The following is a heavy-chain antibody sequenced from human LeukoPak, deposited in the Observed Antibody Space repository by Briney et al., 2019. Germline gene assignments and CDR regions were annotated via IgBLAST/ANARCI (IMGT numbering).Heavy chain of an antibody. CDR2: IREDGNEK. V-gene: IGHV3-7*01. D-gene: IGHD1-26*01. J-gene: IGHJ4*02. CDR3: VRDYRGGWNDY. CDR1: GFTFSSYW. Sequence: GGSLRLSCAASGFTFSSYWMSWVRQTVGKGLECVAKIREDGNEKHYVDSVKGRFTISRDNAKNSLFLQMNNLRVDDTAVYYCVRDYRGGWNDYWGQGTLVTVSS.